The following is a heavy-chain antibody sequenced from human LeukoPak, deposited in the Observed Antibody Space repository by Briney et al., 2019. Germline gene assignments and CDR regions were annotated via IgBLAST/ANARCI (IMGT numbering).Heavy chain of an antibody. CDR3: AREEYYDFWSGYRERYFDY. CDR1: GFTFRSYA. Sequence: PGGSLRLSCAASGFTFRSYAMHWVRQAPGKGLEWVAVISYDGSNKYYADSVKGRFTISRDNSKNTLYLQMNSLRAEDTAVYYCAREEYYDFWSGYRERYFDYWGQGTLVTVSS. J-gene: IGHJ4*02. D-gene: IGHD3-3*01. CDR2: ISYDGSNK. V-gene: IGHV3-30*04.